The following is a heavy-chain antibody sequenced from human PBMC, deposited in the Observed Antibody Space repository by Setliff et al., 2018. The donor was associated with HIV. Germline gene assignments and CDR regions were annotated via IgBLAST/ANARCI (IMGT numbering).Heavy chain of an antibody. CDR1: GGSVSSTSYY. CDR3: ALSSGSYYNALDN. Sequence: SETLSLTCSVSGGSVSSTSYYWGWIRQPPGKGLEWIGSIHYSGSTYYNPSLKSRVTVSVDTSKNQFSLKLSSVTAADTAVYYCALSSGSYYNALDNWGQGTLVTVSS. V-gene: IGHV4-39*01. D-gene: IGHD3-10*01. CDR2: IHYSGST. J-gene: IGHJ4*02.